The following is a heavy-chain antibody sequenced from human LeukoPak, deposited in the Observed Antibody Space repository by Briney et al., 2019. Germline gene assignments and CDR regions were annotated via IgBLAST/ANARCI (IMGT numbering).Heavy chain of an antibody. CDR1: GFTFSSYG. CDR3: ARRLGSYGTEYYFDY. CDR2: INWNGGST. V-gene: IGHV3-20*01. D-gene: IGHD1-26*01. Sequence: GGSLRLSCAASGFTFSSYGMSWVRQAPGKGLEWVSGINWNGGSTGYADSVKGRFTISRDNAKNSLYLQMNSLRAEDTALYHCARRLGSYGTEYYFDYWGQGTLVTVSS. J-gene: IGHJ4*02.